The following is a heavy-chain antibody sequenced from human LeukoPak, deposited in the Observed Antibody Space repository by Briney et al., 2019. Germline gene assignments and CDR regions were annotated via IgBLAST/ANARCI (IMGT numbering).Heavy chain of an antibody. J-gene: IGHJ4*02. V-gene: IGHV3-21*01. CDR1: GFTFSSYS. Sequence: GGSLRLSCAASGFTFSSYSMNWVRQAPGKGLEWVSSISSSSSYIYYADSVKGRFTISRDNAKNSLYLQMNSLRAEDTAVYYCARDIGAVAGTLDYWGQGTLVTVSS. CDR3: ARDIGAVAGTLDY. D-gene: IGHD6-19*01. CDR2: ISSSSSYI.